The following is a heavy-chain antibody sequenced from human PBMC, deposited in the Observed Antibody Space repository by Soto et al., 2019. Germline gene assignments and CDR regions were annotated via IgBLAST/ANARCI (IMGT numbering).Heavy chain of an antibody. CDR3: ARENYYYDSSGYFDY. J-gene: IGHJ4*02. V-gene: IGHV3-66*01. D-gene: IGHD3-22*01. Sequence: EVQLVESGGGLVQPGGSLRLSCAASGFTVSSNYMSWVRQAPGKGLEWVSVIYSGGSTYYADSVKGRFTISRDNSKNTLYRQMNSLRAEDTAVYYCARENYYYDSSGYFDYWGQGTLVTVSS. CDR2: IYSGGST. CDR1: GFTVSSNY.